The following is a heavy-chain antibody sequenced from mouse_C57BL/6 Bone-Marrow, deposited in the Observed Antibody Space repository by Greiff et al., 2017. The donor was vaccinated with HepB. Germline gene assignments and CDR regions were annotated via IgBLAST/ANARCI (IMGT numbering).Heavy chain of an antibody. J-gene: IGHJ4*01. CDR3: TRGEFIYYAMDY. CDR2: IDPETGGT. Sequence: QVQLKESGAELVRPGASVTLSCKASGYTFTDYEMHWVKQTPVHGLEWIGAIDPETGGTAYNQKFKGKAILTADKTSSTAYMELRSLTSEDSAVYYCTRGEFIYYAMDYWGQGTSVTVSS. V-gene: IGHV1-15*01. D-gene: IGHD1-1*01. CDR1: GYTFTDYE.